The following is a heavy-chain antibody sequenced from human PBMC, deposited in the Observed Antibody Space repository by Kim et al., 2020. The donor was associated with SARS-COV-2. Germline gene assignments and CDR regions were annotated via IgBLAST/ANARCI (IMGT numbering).Heavy chain of an antibody. J-gene: IGHJ6*02. V-gene: IGHV3-13*04. D-gene: IGHD1-1*01. Sequence: GGSLRLSCAASGFTFSSYDMHWVRQATGKGLEWVSAIGTAGDTYYPGSVKGRFTISRENAKNSLYLQMNSLRAGDTAVYYCARGEHPYGMDVWGQGTTVTVSS. CDR2: IGTAGDT. CDR1: GFTFSSYD. CDR3: ARGEHPYGMDV.